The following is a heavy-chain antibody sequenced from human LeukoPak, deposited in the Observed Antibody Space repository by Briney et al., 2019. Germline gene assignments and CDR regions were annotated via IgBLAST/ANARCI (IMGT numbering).Heavy chain of an antibody. D-gene: IGHD5-18*01. J-gene: IGHJ6*03. V-gene: IGHV3-9*01. Sequence: GGSLRLSCAASGFTFNDYAMHWVRQAPGKGLEWVSGVSWNSGSIAYADSVKGRFTISRDNSKNTLYLQMNSLRAEDTAVYYCARDRWDTAMVAPYYMDVWGKGTTVTVSS. CDR3: ARDRWDTAMVAPYYMDV. CDR1: GFTFNDYA. CDR2: VSWNSGSI.